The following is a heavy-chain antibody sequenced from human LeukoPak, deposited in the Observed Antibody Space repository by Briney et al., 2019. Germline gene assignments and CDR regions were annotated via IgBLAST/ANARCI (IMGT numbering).Heavy chain of an antibody. CDR3: AKYYDFWSGYYDI. CDR1: GGSISSYY. J-gene: IGHJ3*02. Sequence: SETLSLTCTASGGSISSYYWSWIRQPAGKGLEWIGRIYISGITNYNPSLKSRVTMSIDTSKNQFSLKLGSVTAADTAVYYCAKYYDFWSGYYDIWGQGTMVTVSS. CDR2: IYISGIT. D-gene: IGHD3-3*01. V-gene: IGHV4-4*07.